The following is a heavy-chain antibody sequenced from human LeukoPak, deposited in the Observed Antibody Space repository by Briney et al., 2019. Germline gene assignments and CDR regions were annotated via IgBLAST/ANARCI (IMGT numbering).Heavy chain of an antibody. D-gene: IGHD3/OR15-3a*01. J-gene: IGHJ4*02. V-gene: IGHV3-30*04. CDR3: AGDWLSQFDY. CDR1: GFTFSSYA. Sequence: GGSLRLSCAASGFTFSSYAMHWVRQAPGKGLEWVAVISYDGSNKYYADSVKGRFTISRDDSKSTLYLQMNSLRAEDTAVYYCAGDWLSQFDYWGQGTLVTVSS. CDR2: ISYDGSNK.